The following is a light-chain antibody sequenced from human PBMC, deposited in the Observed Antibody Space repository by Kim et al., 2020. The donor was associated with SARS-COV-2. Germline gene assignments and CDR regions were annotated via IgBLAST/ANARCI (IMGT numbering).Light chain of an antibody. J-gene: IGKJ2*01. CDR2: VAS. CDR3: QQLNSYPQT. Sequence: ASVRDRVTITCQASQCINNSLACYQQKPEKAPKLLIYVASTLQSGVPSTFRGSGSGTDFTLTITNLQPEDFATYYCQQLNSYPQTFGQGTKLEI. CDR1: QCINNS. V-gene: IGKV1-9*01.